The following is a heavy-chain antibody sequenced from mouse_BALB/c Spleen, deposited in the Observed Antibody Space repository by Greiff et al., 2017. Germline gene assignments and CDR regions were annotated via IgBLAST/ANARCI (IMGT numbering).Heavy chain of an antibody. J-gene: IGHJ2*01. V-gene: IGHV1S137*01. CDR3: ARDWDGSKSHYFDY. CDR1: GYTFTDYA. D-gene: IGHD1-1*01. Sequence: QVHVKQSGAELVRPGVSVKISCKGSGYTFTDYAMHWVKQSHAKSLEWIGVISTYYGDASYNQKFKGKATMTVDKSSSTAYMELARLTSEDSAIYYCARDWDGSKSHYFDYWGQGTTLTVSS. CDR2: ISTYYGDA.